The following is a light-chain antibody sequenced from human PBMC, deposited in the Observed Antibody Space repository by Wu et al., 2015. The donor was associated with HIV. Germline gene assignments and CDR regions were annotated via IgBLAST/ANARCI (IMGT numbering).Light chain of an antibody. CDR3: QQYYSSPYN. CDR1: QSVSSSY. Sequence: EIVLTQSPGTLSLSPGERATLSCRASQSVSSSYLAWYQQKPGQAPRLLIYGASSRATGIPDRFSGSGSGTDFTLTISRLEPEDFAVYYCQQYYSSPYNFGQGTRLEI. J-gene: IGKJ2*01. V-gene: IGKV3-20*01. CDR2: GAS.